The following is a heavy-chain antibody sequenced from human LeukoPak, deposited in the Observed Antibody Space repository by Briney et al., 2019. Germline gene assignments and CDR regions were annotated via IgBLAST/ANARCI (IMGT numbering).Heavy chain of an antibody. Sequence: PGGSLRLSCAASGFTFSNYWMHWVRQAPGKGLVWVSLINTDGSILTYADSVKGRFTISRDNAKNSLYLQMNSLRAEDTAVYCCARDMYYGSGTPMQYGMDVWGQGTTVTVSS. D-gene: IGHD3-10*01. J-gene: IGHJ6*02. CDR2: INTDGSIL. CDR1: GFTFSNYW. V-gene: IGHV3-74*01. CDR3: ARDMYYGSGTPMQYGMDV.